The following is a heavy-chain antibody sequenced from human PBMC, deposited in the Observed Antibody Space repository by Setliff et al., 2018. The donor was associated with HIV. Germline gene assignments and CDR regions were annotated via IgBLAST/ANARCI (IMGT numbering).Heavy chain of an antibody. J-gene: IGHJ4*02. Sequence: LSLTCSISGGSVTSYLWHWFRQPPGKGLEWIGYIYYTGITDNNPSLEGRVTISVDTSKNQVSLRLKSVTTADTAVYYCARELYGGNSRPFDYWGQGAQVTVSS. CDR1: GGSVTSYL. D-gene: IGHD2-21*02. V-gene: IGHV4-59*02. CDR3: ARELYGGNSRPFDY. CDR2: IYYTGIT.